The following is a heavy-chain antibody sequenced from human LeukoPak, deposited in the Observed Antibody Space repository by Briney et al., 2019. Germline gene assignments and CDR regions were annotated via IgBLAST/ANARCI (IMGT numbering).Heavy chain of an antibody. D-gene: IGHD4-17*01. CDR1: EFTFSSDW. CDR2: IKQDGGQI. CDR3: ARLGARQMLEY. Sequence: GGSLRLSCAASEFTFSSDWMSWVRQAPGKGLEWVANIKQDGGQIYYLESVKGRFTVSRDNAKNSLYLQMNGLRAEDTAVYYCARLGARQMLEYWGQGTLVTVSS. V-gene: IGHV3-7*01. J-gene: IGHJ4*02.